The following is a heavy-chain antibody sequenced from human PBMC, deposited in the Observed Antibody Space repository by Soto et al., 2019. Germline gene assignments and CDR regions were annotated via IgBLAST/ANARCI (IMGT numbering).Heavy chain of an antibody. CDR3: ARDPGYSYGSPYDYYYYYYMDV. CDR1: GYTFTSYY. CDR2: INPSGGST. J-gene: IGHJ6*03. D-gene: IGHD5-18*01. V-gene: IGHV1-46*03. Sequence: ASVKVSCKASGYTFTSYYMHWVRQAPGQGLEWMGIINPSGGSTSYAQKFQGRVTMTRDTSTSTVYMELSSLRSEDTAVYYCARDPGYSYGSPYDYYYYYYMDVWGKGTTVTVSS.